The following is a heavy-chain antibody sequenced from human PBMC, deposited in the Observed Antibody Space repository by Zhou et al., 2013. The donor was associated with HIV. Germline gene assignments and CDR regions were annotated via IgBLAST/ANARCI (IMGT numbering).Heavy chain of an antibody. CDR1: GGTFSSYA. J-gene: IGHJ4*02. D-gene: IGHD3-22*01. CDR2: ISAYNGNT. V-gene: IGHV1-18*01. Sequence: QVQLVQSGAEVKKPGSSVKVSCKASGGTFSSYAISWVRQAPGQGLEWMGWISAYNGNTNYAQKLQGRVTMTTDTSTSTAYMELRSLRSDDTAVYYCAREGYYYDSSGYYSGYFDYWGQGTLVTVSS. CDR3: AREGYYYDSSGYYSGYFDY.